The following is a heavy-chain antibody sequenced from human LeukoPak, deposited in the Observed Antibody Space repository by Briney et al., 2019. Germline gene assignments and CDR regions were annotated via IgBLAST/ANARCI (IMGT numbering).Heavy chain of an antibody. V-gene: IGHV3-30-3*01. Sequence: GRSLRLSCATSGFTFTAYLIHWVRQAPGKGLEWVAVMSSDGNAMFYADSVKGRFTISRDNSKNTLYLQMNSLRAEDTAVYYCVRESEYYFDHSASFDYWGQGTLVTVSS. CDR1: GFTFTAYL. CDR2: MSSDGNAM. J-gene: IGHJ4*02. D-gene: IGHD3-22*01. CDR3: VRESEYYFDHSASFDY.